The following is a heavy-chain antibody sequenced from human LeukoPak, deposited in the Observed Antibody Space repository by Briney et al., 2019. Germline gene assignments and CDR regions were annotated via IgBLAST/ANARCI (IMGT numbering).Heavy chain of an antibody. CDR2: INSDGSST. V-gene: IGHV3-74*01. Sequence: GGSLRLSCAASGFTFSSYWMHWVRQAPGKGLVWVSGINSDGSSTTYADSVKGRFTISRDHAKNTLYLQMNSLRAEDTAVYYRARVKAGYSGYEPVDYWGQGTLVTVSS. D-gene: IGHD5-12*01. J-gene: IGHJ4*02. CDR3: ARVKAGYSGYEPVDY. CDR1: GFTFSSYW.